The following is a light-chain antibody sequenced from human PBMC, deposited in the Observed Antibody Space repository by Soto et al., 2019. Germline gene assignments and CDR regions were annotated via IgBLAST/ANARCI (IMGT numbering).Light chain of an antibody. CDR3: QQRSNWPRWT. CDR2: DAS. J-gene: IGKJ1*01. Sequence: EIVLTQSPATLSLSPGERATLSCRASQRVSSYLAWYQQKPGQAPRLLIYDASNRATGIPARVSGSGSGTDFTLTIISLEPEDFSVYYCQQRSNWPRWTFGQGTKLEIK. V-gene: IGKV3-11*01. CDR1: QRVSSY.